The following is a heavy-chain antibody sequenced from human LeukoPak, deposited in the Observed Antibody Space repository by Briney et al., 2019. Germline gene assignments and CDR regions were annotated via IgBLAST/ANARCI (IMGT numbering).Heavy chain of an antibody. CDR1: GFSFTNSW. J-gene: IGHJ3*02. CDR2: IYPGDSDT. V-gene: IGHV5-51*01. Sequence: GESLKISCKGSGFSFTNSWIGWVRQMPGKGLKWMGIIYPGDSDTTYSPSFHGQVTISADKSISTAYLQWSSLKASDTAMYYCARRALVFDGFDIWGQGTMVTVSS. CDR3: ARRALVFDGFDI. D-gene: IGHD2-2*01.